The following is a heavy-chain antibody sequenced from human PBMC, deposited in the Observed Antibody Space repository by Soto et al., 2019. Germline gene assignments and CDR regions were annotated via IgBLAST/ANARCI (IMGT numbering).Heavy chain of an antibody. J-gene: IGHJ4*02. Sequence: PGGSLRLSCAASGFTFSSYAMSWVRQAPGKGLEWVAVVSIGGSTHYADSVRGRFTISRDNSKNTLSLQMNSLTAEDTAVYFCAKRRGAGGHFDYWGQGALGTVSS. CDR2: VSIGGST. D-gene: IGHD2-15*01. V-gene: IGHV3-23*01. CDR3: AKRRGAGGHFDY. CDR1: GFTFSSYA.